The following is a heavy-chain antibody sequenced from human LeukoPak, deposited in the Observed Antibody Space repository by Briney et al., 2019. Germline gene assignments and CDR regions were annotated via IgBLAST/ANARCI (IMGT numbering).Heavy chain of an antibody. J-gene: IGHJ4*02. V-gene: IGHV3-64D*06. Sequence: GGSLRLSCSASGFTFSSYAMHWVRQTSGKGLEYVSAISSNGGNTYYADSVKGRFTISGDNSKNTLLLQMSGLRAEDTAVYYCVRNYYDSSGYYLAGNWGQGTLVTVSS. CDR1: GFTFSSYA. CDR2: ISSNGGNT. CDR3: VRNYYDSSGYYLAGN. D-gene: IGHD3-22*01.